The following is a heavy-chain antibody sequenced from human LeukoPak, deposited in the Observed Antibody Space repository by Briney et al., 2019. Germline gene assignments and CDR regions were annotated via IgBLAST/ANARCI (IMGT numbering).Heavy chain of an antibody. CDR2: IIPILGIA. Sequence: VASVKVSCKASGGTFSTYAICWVRQAPGQGLEWVGRIIPILGIANYAQKLQGRVTMNTDTSTSTAYMELRSLRSDDTAVYYCARDLEDYSNYFDYWGQGTLVTVSS. D-gene: IGHD4-4*01. CDR3: ARDLEDYSNYFDY. V-gene: IGHV1-69*04. J-gene: IGHJ4*02. CDR1: GGTFSTYA.